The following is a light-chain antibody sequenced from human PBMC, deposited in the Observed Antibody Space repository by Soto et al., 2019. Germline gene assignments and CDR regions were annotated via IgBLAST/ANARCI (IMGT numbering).Light chain of an antibody. CDR1: QNINNY. CDR2: VAS. CDR3: QQSYDTPQYT. J-gene: IGKJ2*01. V-gene: IGKV1-39*01. Sequence: DIQMTQSPSSLSASVGDRVTITCRASQNINNYLNWYQQKPGKAPKLLISVASRLQNGVPSRFSGSGSGTDFTLTISSLQPDDFATYYCQQSYDTPQYTFGQGTKLDI.